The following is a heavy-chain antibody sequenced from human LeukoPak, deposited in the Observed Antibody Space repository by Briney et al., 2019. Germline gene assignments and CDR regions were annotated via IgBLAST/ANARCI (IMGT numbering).Heavy chain of an antibody. CDR3: ARGYCSGSSCYSGFYFDY. CDR1: GFTFTSYW. Sequence: GGSLRLSCVASGFTFTSYWMSWVRQAPGKGLEWVADIKQDEIERYFVDSVKGRFTLSRDNAKNSLYLQMNSLRAEDTAVYYCARGYCSGSSCYSGFYFDYWGQGALVTVSS. V-gene: IGHV3-7*01. D-gene: IGHD2-15*01. J-gene: IGHJ4*02. CDR2: IKQDEIER.